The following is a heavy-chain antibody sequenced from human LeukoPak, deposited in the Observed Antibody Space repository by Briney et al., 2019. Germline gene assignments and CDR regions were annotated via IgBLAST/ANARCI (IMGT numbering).Heavy chain of an antibody. Sequence: GGSLRLSCAASGFTVSSNYMSWVRQAPGKGLEWVSVIYSGGSTYYGDSVKGRFTISRHNSKNTLYLQMNSLRAEDTAVYYCASFSGSLYDFWSYWGQGTLVTVSS. D-gene: IGHD3-3*01. CDR3: ASFSGSLYDFWSY. CDR1: GFTVSSNY. J-gene: IGHJ4*02. V-gene: IGHV3-53*04. CDR2: IYSGGST.